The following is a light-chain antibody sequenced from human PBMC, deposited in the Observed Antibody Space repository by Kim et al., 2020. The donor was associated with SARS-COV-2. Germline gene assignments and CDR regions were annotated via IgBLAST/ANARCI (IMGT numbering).Light chain of an antibody. Sequence: QMVTVSFTGSSSNIRAGYDVHWYQQLPGTAPNLLIYGNSNRPSGVPDRFSGSKSGTSASLAITGLQAEDEADYYCQSYDSSLSGWVFGGGTQLTVL. J-gene: IGLJ3*02. V-gene: IGLV1-40*01. CDR3: QSYDSSLSGWV. CDR1: SSNIRAGYD. CDR2: GNS.